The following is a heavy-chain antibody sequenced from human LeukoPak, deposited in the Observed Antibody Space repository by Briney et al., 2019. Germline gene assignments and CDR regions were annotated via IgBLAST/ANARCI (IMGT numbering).Heavy chain of an antibody. CDR3: ARGGNVLLWFGESYPPNWFDP. CDR2: IYHSGST. CDR1: GGSISGTNW. Sequence: SETLSLTCGVSGGSISGTNWWSWVRPPPGKGLEWIGEIYHSGSTNYNPSLKSRVTISVDKSKNQFSLKLSSVTAADTAVYYCARGGNVLLWFGESYPPNWFDPWGQGTLVTVSS. V-gene: IGHV4-4*02. J-gene: IGHJ5*02. D-gene: IGHD3-10*01.